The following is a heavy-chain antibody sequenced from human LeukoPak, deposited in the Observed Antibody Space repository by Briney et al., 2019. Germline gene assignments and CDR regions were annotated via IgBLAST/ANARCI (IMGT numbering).Heavy chain of an antibody. CDR1: GFRFSSYA. Sequence: PGGSLRLSCVGSGFRFSSYAMSWVRQAPGKGLEWVSGISGSGGATYYIGPAKGRFTISRDNSKNTLYLQMSDLRAEDTAVYYCAKDYDDFRSNYFCAFDVWGHGTVVTVSS. V-gene: IGHV3-23*01. J-gene: IGHJ3*01. CDR2: ISGSGGAT. D-gene: IGHD3-3*01. CDR3: AKDYDDFRSNYFCAFDV.